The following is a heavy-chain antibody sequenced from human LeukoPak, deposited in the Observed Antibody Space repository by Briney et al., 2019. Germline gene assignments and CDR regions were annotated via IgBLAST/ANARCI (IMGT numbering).Heavy chain of an antibody. Sequence: ASVKVSCKASGYTFTSYYMHWVRQAPGQGLEWMGIINPSGGSTSYAQKFQGRVTMTRDTPTSTVYMELSSLRSEDTAVYYCARWHPFGRIVDYWGQGTLVTVSS. CDR2: INPSGGST. CDR3: ARWHPFGRIVDY. D-gene: IGHD3/OR15-3a*01. V-gene: IGHV1-46*01. CDR1: GYTFTSYY. J-gene: IGHJ4*02.